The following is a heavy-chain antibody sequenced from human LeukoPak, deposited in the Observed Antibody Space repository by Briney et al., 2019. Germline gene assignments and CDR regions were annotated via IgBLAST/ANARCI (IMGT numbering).Heavy chain of an antibody. J-gene: IGHJ4*02. CDR1: GGSISSYY. CDR3: AINSNSGSYYGFDY. D-gene: IGHD1-26*01. Sequence: PSETLSLTCAVSGGSISSYYWSWIRQPPGKGLEWIGEINHSGSTNYNPSLKSRVTISVDTSKNQFSLKLSSVTAADTAVYYCAINSNSGSYYGFDYWGQGTLVTVSS. CDR2: INHSGST. V-gene: IGHV4-34*01.